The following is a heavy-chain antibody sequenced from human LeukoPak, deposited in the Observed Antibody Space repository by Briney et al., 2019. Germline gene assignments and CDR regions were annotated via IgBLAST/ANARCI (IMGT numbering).Heavy chain of an antibody. J-gene: IGHJ6*03. Sequence: PGGSLRLSCAASGFTFNIYGMSWVRQAPGKGLEWVSGINNSGGSTYYADSVKGRFTISRDNSKNTLYLQMNSLRAEDTALYYCALIGNWNHPGNFYYYMDVWGKGTTVTVSS. CDR3: ALIGNWNHPGNFYYYMDV. V-gene: IGHV3-23*01. CDR2: INNSGGST. CDR1: GFTFNIYG. D-gene: IGHD1-14*01.